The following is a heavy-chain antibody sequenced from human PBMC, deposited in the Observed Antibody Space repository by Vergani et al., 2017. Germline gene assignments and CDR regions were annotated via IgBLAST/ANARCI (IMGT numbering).Heavy chain of an antibody. CDR3: ALLYSSSWYDAFDI. Sequence: QITLKESGPTLVKPTQTLTLTCTFSGFSLSTSGVGVGWIRQPPGKALEWLAPVYWDDDKRYSPSLKSRLTITKDTSKNQVVLTMTNMDPVDTATYYCALLYSSSWYDAFDIWGQGTMVTVSS. CDR1: GFSLSTSGVG. J-gene: IGHJ3*02. D-gene: IGHD6-13*01. CDR2: VYWDDDK. V-gene: IGHV2-5*02.